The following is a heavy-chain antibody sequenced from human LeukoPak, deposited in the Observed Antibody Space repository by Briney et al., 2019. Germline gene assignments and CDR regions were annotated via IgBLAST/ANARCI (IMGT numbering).Heavy chain of an antibody. Sequence: SQTLSLTCTVSGGSISSGGYYWSWIRQPPGKGLEWIGYIYHSGSTYYNPSLKSRVTISVDRSKNQFSLKLSSVTAADTAVYYCANFPKAVPAAPYTYDAFDIWGQGTMVTVSS. J-gene: IGHJ3*02. D-gene: IGHD2-2*01. V-gene: IGHV4-30-2*01. CDR2: IYHSGST. CDR1: GGSISSGGYY. CDR3: ANFPKAVPAAPYTYDAFDI.